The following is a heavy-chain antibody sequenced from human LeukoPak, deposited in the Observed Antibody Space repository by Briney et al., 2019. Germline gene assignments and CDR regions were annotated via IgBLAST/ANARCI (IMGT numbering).Heavy chain of an antibody. Sequence: SETLSLTCAVYGGSFSGYYWSWIRQPPGKGLEWIGEINHSGSTNYNPSLKSRVTISVDTSKNQFSLKLSSGTAADAAVYYCARESSSGYYDYWGQGTLVTVSS. CDR2: INHSGST. CDR1: GGSFSGYY. CDR3: ARESSSGYYDY. D-gene: IGHD3-22*01. V-gene: IGHV4-34*01. J-gene: IGHJ4*02.